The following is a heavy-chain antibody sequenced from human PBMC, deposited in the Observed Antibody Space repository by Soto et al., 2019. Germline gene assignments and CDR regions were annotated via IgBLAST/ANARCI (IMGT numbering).Heavy chain of an antibody. D-gene: IGHD6-6*01. CDR2: IYSGGST. Sequence: EVQLVESGGGLVQPGGSLRLSCAASGFTVSSNYMSWVRQAPGKGLEWVSVIYSGGSTYYADSVKGRFTISRHNSKNTLYLQMNSLRAEDTAVYYCARGGYSSSSGQLDYWCQGTLVTVSS. CDR3: ARGGYSSSSGQLDY. J-gene: IGHJ4*02. CDR1: GFTVSSNY. V-gene: IGHV3-53*04.